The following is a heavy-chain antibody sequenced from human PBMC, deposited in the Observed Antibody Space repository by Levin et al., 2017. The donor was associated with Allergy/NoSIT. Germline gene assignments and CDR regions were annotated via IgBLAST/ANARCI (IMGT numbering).Heavy chain of an antibody. Sequence: GESLKISCAASGFTFSSYWMTWVRQAPGKGLEWVADIKEDGSDKYYVDSVKGRFTISKDNAKNSLYLQMNSLRAEDTAVYYCARDTYRFFDFWGQGTLVTVSS. CDR1: GFTFSSYW. CDR2: IKEDGSDK. J-gene: IGHJ4*02. V-gene: IGHV3-7*01. CDR3: ARDTYRFFDF. D-gene: IGHD2/OR15-2a*01.